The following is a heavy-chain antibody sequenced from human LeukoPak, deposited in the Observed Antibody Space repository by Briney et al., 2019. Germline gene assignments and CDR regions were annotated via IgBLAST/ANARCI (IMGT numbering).Heavy chain of an antibody. Sequence: TTSETLSLTCAVYGGSFSCYYWSWIRQPPGKGLEWLGEINHSGSTNYNPSLKSRVTISVDTSKNQFSLKLCSVTAADTAVYYCARSTYPYGWGSYGLMSYWGQGTLVTVSS. D-gene: IGHD3-10*01. J-gene: IGHJ4*02. CDR1: GGSFSCYY. CDR3: ARSTYPYGWGSYGLMSY. CDR2: INHSGST. V-gene: IGHV4-34*01.